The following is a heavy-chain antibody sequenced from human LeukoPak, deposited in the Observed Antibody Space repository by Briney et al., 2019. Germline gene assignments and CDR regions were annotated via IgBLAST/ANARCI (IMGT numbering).Heavy chain of an antibody. CDR1: GYTFTNYG. D-gene: IGHD3-16*02. Sequence: VASVKVSYKASGYTFTNYGISWVRQAPGQGLEWMGWSSPYNGKTNYAQKLQGRVTMTTDTSTSTAYMELRSLRSDDTAMYYCARGLLTFGGVIGGPQALEYFQHWGQGTLVTVSS. J-gene: IGHJ1*01. CDR2: SSPYNGKT. V-gene: IGHV1-18*01. CDR3: ARGLLTFGGVIGGPQALEYFQH.